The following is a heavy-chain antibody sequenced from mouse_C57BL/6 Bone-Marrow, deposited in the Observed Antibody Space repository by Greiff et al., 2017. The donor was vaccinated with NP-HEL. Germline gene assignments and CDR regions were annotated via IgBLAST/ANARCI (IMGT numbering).Heavy chain of an antibody. V-gene: IGHV1-81*01. CDR1: GYTFTSYG. CDR2: IYPRSGNT. D-gene: IGHD2-2*01. J-gene: IGHJ3*01. CDR3: ARAGYPAWCAY. Sequence: QVQLQQSGAELARPGASVKLSCKASGYTFTSYGISWVKQRTGQGLEWIGEIYPRSGNTYYNEKFKGKATLTADKSSSTAYMELRSLTSEDSAVYFCARAGYPAWCAYWGQGTLVTVSA.